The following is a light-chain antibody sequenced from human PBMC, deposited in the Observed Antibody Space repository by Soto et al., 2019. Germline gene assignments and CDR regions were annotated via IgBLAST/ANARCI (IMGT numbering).Light chain of an antibody. Sequence: DIVMTQSPDSLTVSLGERATINCKSSQSVFYDSKKKNYLSWYQVKPGQPPKLLFFRASTRASGVPDRFSCSGSGTDFTLTISSLQAEDVAVYYCQQYYTTPRTFGQGTKVEIK. CDR3: QQYYTTPRT. J-gene: IGKJ1*01. CDR1: QSVFYDSKKKNY. V-gene: IGKV4-1*01. CDR2: RAS.